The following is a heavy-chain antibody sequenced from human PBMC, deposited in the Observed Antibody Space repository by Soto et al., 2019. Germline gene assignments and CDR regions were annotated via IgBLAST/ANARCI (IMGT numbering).Heavy chain of an antibody. D-gene: IGHD6-19*01. Sequence: PGGSLRLSCAASGFTFSSYSMNWVRQAPGKGLEWVSYISSSSSTIYYADSVKGRFTISRDNAKNSLYLQMNSLRDEDTAVYYCASGASSGWSKPNYYYGMEVWGQGTTVTVSS. CDR2: ISSSSSTI. CDR1: GFTFSSYS. V-gene: IGHV3-48*02. J-gene: IGHJ6*02. CDR3: ASGASSGWSKPNYYYGMEV.